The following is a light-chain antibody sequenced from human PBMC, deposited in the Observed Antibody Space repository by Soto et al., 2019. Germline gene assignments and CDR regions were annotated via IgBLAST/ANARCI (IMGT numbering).Light chain of an antibody. CDR2: SAS. J-gene: IGKJ5*01. CDR3: QQLFT. V-gene: IGKV1-9*01. Sequence: SQLTQSPSSLSASLGDRVTITCRASQGVRYNVAWYQQKPGNAPKLLIYSASTLQRGVPSRFIGSKSGTDFTLTISSLQPEDFATYYCQQLFTFGQGTRLE. CDR1: QGVRYN.